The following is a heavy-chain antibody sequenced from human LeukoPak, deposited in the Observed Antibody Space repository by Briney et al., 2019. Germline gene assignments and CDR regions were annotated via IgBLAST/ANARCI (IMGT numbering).Heavy chain of an antibody. J-gene: IGHJ4*02. CDR3: ARDLPIYDSSGYSYDY. D-gene: IGHD3-22*01. CDR2: INPSDGST. Sequence: ASVKVSCKASGYTFTSYYMHWVRQTPGQGLEWMGIINPSDGSTSYAQKFQGRVTMTRDMSTSTAYMELRSLRSDDTAVYYCARDLPIYDSSGYSYDYWGQGTLVTVSS. CDR1: GYTFTSYY. V-gene: IGHV1-46*01.